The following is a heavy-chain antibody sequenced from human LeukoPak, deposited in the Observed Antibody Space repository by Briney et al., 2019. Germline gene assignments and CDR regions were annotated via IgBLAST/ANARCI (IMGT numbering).Heavy chain of an antibody. D-gene: IGHD6-13*01. CDR3: ARPPIAAADYYFDY. CDR1: GFTFSSYW. Sequence: GGSLRLSCAASGFTFSSYWMHWVRQAPGKGLVWVSRINTDGSSTNYADSVKGRFTISRDNAKNTLYLQMNSLRAEDTAVYYCARPPIAAADYYFDYWGQGTLVTVSS. J-gene: IGHJ4*02. V-gene: IGHV3-74*01. CDR2: INTDGSST.